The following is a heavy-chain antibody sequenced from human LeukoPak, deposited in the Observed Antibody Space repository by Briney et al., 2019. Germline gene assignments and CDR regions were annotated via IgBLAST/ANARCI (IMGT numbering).Heavy chain of an antibody. J-gene: IGHJ4*02. Sequence: GGSLRLSCVASGFTFSSYAMSWVRQAPGKGLEWVSAISGSGGSTYYADSVKGRFTISRDNAKNTLYLQMNSLRAEDTAVFYCARTWLDFDYWGQGTLVTVSS. V-gene: IGHV3-23*01. CDR1: GFTFSSYA. CDR3: ARTWLDFDY. CDR2: ISGSGGST. D-gene: IGHD3-9*01.